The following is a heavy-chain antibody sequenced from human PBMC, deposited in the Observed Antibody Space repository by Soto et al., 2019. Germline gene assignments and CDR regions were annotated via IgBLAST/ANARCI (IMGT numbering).Heavy chain of an antibody. J-gene: IGHJ3*02. CDR1: GYTFTSYY. V-gene: IGHV1-46*01. CDR2: INPSGGST. CDR3: ARAPKGSSGSYSAFDI. D-gene: IGHD1-26*01. Sequence: ASVKVSCKASGYTFTSYYMHWVRQAPGQGLEWMGIINPSGGSTSYAQKFQGRVTMTRDTSTSTVYMGLSSLRSEDTAVYYCARAPKGSSGSYSAFDIWGQGTMVTVSS.